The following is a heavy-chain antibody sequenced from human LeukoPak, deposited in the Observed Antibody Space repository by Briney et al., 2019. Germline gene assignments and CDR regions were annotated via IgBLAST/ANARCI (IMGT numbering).Heavy chain of an antibody. CDR2: IYYSGST. Sequence: PSETLSLTCTVSGGSISSYYWSWIRQPPGKGLEWIGYIYYSGSTNYNPSLKSRVTISVDTSKNQFSLKLSSVTAADTAVYYCARERFRELSPRRPNWFDPWGQGTLVTVSS. J-gene: IGHJ5*02. V-gene: IGHV4-59*01. CDR3: ARERFRELSPRRPNWFDP. CDR1: GGSISSYY. D-gene: IGHD3-10*01.